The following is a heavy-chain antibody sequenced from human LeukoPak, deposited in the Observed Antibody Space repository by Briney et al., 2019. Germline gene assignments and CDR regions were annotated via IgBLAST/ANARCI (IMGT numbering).Heavy chain of an antibody. D-gene: IGHD2-15*01. CDR1: GFTFSSYW. CDR2: ISGSGGST. V-gene: IGHV3-23*01. CDR3: AKIRGGSWNAFDI. Sequence: GGSLRLSCAASGFTFSSYWMSWVRQAPGKGLEWVSAISGSGGSTYYADSVKGRFTISRDNSKNTLYLQMNSLRAEDTAVYYCAKIRGGSWNAFDIRGQGTMVTVSS. J-gene: IGHJ3*02.